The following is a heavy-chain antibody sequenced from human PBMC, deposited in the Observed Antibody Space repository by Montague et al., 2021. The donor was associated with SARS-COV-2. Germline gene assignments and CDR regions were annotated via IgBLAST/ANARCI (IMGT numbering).Heavy chain of an antibody. D-gene: IGHD2-15*01. Sequence: TLSLTCTVSGGSISSGGYYWSWIRQHPGKGLEWIGYIYYSGSTYYNPSLKSRVTISVDTSKNQFSLKLSSMTAADTAVYYCARDTGISGAFDIWGQGTMVTVSS. CDR1: GGSISSGGYY. CDR2: IYYSGST. J-gene: IGHJ3*02. V-gene: IGHV4-31*03. CDR3: ARDTGISGAFDI.